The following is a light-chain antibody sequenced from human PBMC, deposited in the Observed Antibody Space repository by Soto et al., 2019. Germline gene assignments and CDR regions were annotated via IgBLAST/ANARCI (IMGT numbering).Light chain of an antibody. CDR1: QSVIRF. V-gene: IGKV3-11*01. Sequence: EIVLTQSPATLSLSPGERATLSCRASQSVIRFLAWYQQKPGQAPRLLMYDTSNRATGVPARFSGSGSGTDFTLTISSLEPEDFAVYYCQQRYDWPPITFGQGTRLDIK. J-gene: IGKJ5*01. CDR3: QQRYDWPPIT. CDR2: DTS.